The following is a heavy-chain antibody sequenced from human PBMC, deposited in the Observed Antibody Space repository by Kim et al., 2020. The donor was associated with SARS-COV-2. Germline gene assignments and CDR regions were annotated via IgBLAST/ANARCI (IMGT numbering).Heavy chain of an antibody. CDR1: GGTFSSYA. V-gene: IGHV1-69*13. CDR3: ARGMGYDSSGPYYYYGMDV. J-gene: IGHJ6*02. Sequence: SVKVSCKASGGTFSSYAISWVRQAPGQGLEWMGGIIPIFGTANYAQKFQGRVTITADESTSTAYMELSSLRSEDTAVYYCARGMGYDSSGPYYYYGMDVWGQGTTVTVSS. CDR2: IIPIFGTA. D-gene: IGHD3-22*01.